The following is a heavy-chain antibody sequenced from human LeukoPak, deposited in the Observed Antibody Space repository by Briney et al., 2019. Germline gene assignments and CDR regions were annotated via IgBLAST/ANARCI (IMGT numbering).Heavy chain of an antibody. V-gene: IGHV4-4*07. Sequence: SETLSLTCTVSGGSISSYYWSWIRLPAGKGLEWIGRIHTTGRTKYNPSLKSRVTMSVDTSKNQFSLKLSPVTAADTAVYYCARVAADYYDSSGYYRYYYYYYMDVWGKGTTVTISS. J-gene: IGHJ6*03. CDR3: ARVAADYYDSSGYYRYYYYYYMDV. D-gene: IGHD3-22*01. CDR2: IHTTGRT. CDR1: GGSISSYY.